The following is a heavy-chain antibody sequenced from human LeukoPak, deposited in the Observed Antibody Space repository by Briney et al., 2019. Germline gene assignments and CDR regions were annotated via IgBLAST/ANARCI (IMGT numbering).Heavy chain of an antibody. V-gene: IGHV3-48*03. Sequence: GGSLRLSCAASGFTFSSYEMNWVRQAPGKGLEWVSYISSGSTIYDADSVKGRFTISRDNAKDSLYLQMNSLRAEDTAVYYCARVVCTGGSCFQNDYWGQGTLVTVSS. CDR3: ARVVCTGGSCFQNDY. J-gene: IGHJ4*02. CDR2: ISSGSTI. CDR1: GFTFSSYE. D-gene: IGHD2-15*01.